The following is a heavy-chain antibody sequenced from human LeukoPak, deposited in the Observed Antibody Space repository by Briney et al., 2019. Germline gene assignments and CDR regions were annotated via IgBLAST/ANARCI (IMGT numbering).Heavy chain of an antibody. D-gene: IGHD6-13*01. V-gene: IGHV1-24*01. CDR1: GYTLTELS. CDR2: FDPEDGET. Sequence: VASVKVSCKVSGYTLTELSMHWVRQAPGKGLEWMGGFDPEDGETIYAQKFQGRVTMTEDTSTDTAYMELRSLRSDDTAVYYCARDAYSSSWYEIWGQGTLVTVSS. J-gene: IGHJ4*02. CDR3: ARDAYSSSWYEI.